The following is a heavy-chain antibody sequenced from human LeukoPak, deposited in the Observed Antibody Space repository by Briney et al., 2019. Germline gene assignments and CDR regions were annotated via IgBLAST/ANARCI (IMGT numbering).Heavy chain of an antibody. Sequence: ASVKVSCKASGYTFTDYYMHWVREAPGQGLEWMGWINPDSGDTNYAQNFQGRVTMTRDTSISTAYMELSRLRSDDTAVYYCARGAGYYYMDVWGKGTTVTISS. V-gene: IGHV1-2*02. CDR3: ARGAGYYYMDV. CDR1: GYTFTDYY. CDR2: INPDSGDT. D-gene: IGHD6-19*01. J-gene: IGHJ6*03.